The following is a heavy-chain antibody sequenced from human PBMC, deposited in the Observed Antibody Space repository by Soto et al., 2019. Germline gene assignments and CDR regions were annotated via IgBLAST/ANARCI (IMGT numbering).Heavy chain of an antibody. CDR3: ARHEEEGPLDY. J-gene: IGHJ4*02. Sequence: ASVKVSCKASGYTFTNYETIWVRQATGQGLEWMGWMNPNSGDTVYAQKFQGRLTLTRDTSITTAYMELSSLRSDDIATYYCARHEEEGPLDYWGQGTPVTVSS. CDR1: GYTFTNYE. V-gene: IGHV1-8*01. CDR2: MNPNSGDT.